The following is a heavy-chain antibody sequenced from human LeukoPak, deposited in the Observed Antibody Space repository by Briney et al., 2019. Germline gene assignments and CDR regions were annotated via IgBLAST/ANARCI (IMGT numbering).Heavy chain of an antibody. CDR3: ARRAAGTLLIDY. D-gene: IGHD6-13*01. CDR2: IYYSGST. CDR1: GGSFSGYY. J-gene: IGHJ4*02. Sequence: SETLSLTCAVYGGSFSGYYWSWIRQPPGKGLEWIGYIYYSGSTNYNPSLKSRVTISVDTSKNQFSLKLSSVTAADTAVYYCARRAAGTLLIDYWGQGTLVTVSS. V-gene: IGHV4-59*01.